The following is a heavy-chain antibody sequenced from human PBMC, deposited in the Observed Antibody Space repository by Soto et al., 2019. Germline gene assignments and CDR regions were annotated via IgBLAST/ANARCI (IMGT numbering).Heavy chain of an antibody. CDR2: IKSKTDGGTT. CDR1: GFTFSNAW. CDR3: TTGHWGSSRVY. V-gene: IGHV3-15*01. J-gene: IGHJ4*02. D-gene: IGHD7-27*01. Sequence: GGSLRLSCAASGFTFSNAWMSWVRQAPGKGLEWVGRIKSKTDGGTTDYAAPVKGRFTISRDDSKNTLYLQMNSLKTDDTAVYYCTTGHWGSSRVYWGQGTLVTVSS.